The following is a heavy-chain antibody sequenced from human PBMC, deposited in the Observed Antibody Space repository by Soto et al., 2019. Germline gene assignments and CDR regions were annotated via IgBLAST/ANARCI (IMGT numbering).Heavy chain of an antibody. D-gene: IGHD3-3*01. CDR2: IKSKTDGGTT. CDR1: GFIFSNAW. V-gene: IGHV3-15*01. CDR3: TTDRFSVSPD. Sequence: PVGSLRLSCAASGFIFSNAWMNWVRQAPGKGLEWVGRIKSKTDGGTTDYAAPVKGRFTISRDDSKTTLYLQMNSLKSEDTAVYYCTTDRFSVSPDWGLGTLVTVPQ. J-gene: IGHJ4*02.